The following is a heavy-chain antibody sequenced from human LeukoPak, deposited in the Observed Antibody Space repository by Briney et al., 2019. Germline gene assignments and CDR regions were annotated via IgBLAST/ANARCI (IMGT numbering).Heavy chain of an antibody. CDR1: GFTFSSYG. V-gene: IGHV3-33*06. CDR3: AKGHYYGSGSLDY. Sequence: GGSLRLSCAASGFTFSSYGMHWVRQAPGKGLEWVAVIWSGGRNQYYTDSVKGRFTISRDNSKNTLDLQMNSLRADDTAVYYCAKGHYYGSGSLDYWGQGTLVTVSS. CDR2: IWSGGRNQ. D-gene: IGHD3-10*01. J-gene: IGHJ4*02.